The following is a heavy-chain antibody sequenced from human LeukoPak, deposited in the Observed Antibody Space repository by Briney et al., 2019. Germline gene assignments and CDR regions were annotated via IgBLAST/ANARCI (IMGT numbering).Heavy chain of an antibody. CDR2: ISSSSYI. D-gene: IGHD3-10*01. J-gene: IGHJ4*02. Sequence: GGSLRLSCAASGFTFSSYSMNWVRQAPGKGLEWVSSISSSSYIYYADSVKGRFTISRDNAKNSLYLQMNSLRAEDTAVYYCARDYGYGDGGDWGRGTLVTVSS. V-gene: IGHV3-21*01. CDR3: ARDYGYGDGGD. CDR1: GFTFSSYS.